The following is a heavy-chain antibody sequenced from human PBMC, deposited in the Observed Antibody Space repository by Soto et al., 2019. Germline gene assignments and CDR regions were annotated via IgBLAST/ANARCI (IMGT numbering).Heavy chain of an antibody. V-gene: IGHV3-72*01. CDR3: ARDIIGPASGTGAFNI. Sequence: GGSLRLSCAASGFTFSDHYMDWVRQAPGKGLEWVGRTRNKANSYTTEYAASVKGRLTISRDDSKNSLYLQMNSLKTEDTAVYYCARDIIGPASGTGAFNIWGQGPMVNVSS. CDR2: TRNKANSYTT. D-gene: IGHD6-13*01. CDR1: GFTFSDHY. J-gene: IGHJ3*02.